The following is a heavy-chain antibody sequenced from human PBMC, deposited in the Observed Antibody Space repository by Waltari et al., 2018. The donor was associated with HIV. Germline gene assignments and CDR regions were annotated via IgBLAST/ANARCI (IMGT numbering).Heavy chain of an antibody. V-gene: IGHV2-5*02. D-gene: IGHD3-16*01. CDR3: ARSDYDYIGGTYPRWFDP. CDR1: GFSLTTVGVG. Sequence: QITLKESGPTLVKPTQTLTLTCTFSGFSLTTVGVGVGWVRQTPGKALEWLGVIYWDNDKRYNPSLKTRLTITKDTSKNQVVLTMTNGDPVDTATYYCARSDYDYIGGTYPRWFDPWGQGSLVTVSS. CDR2: IYWDNDK. J-gene: IGHJ5*02.